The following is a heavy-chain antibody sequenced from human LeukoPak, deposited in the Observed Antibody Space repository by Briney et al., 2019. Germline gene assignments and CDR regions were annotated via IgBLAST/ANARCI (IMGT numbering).Heavy chain of an antibody. CDR2: ISSSGSYI. V-gene: IGHV3-21*01. Sequence: GGSLRLSCAASGFTFSSYSTNWVRQAPGKGLEWVSSISSSGSYIYYLDSVRGRFTISRDNAKNSLYLQMNSLRAEDTAVYYCARVVNWFDPWGQGTLVTVSS. D-gene: IGHD2-15*01. CDR3: ARVVNWFDP. CDR1: GFTFSSYS. J-gene: IGHJ5*02.